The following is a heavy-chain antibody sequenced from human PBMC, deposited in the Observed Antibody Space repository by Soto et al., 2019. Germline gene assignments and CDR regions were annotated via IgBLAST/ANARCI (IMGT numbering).Heavy chain of an antibody. J-gene: IGHJ4*02. CDR2: ISGDGVTT. D-gene: IGHD3-9*01. CDR1: GFPFSSYW. V-gene: IGHV3-74*01. Sequence: EVQLVESGGDLVQRGGSLRLSCAASGFPFSSYWMHWVRHTPGKGLDWVARISGDGVTTYYADSVTGRFTVSRDNAKNTLSLQIGGLRAEYTAVYYCAREYYGLLTGYYTDYWGQGTLVSFSS. CDR3: AREYYGLLTGYYTDY.